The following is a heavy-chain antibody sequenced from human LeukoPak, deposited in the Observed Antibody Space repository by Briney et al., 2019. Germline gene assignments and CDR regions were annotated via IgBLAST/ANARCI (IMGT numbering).Heavy chain of an antibody. CDR1: GYTFTSYY. J-gene: IGHJ3*02. D-gene: IGHD2-2*01. Sequence: ASVKVSCKASGYTFTSYYMHWVRQAPGQGLEWMGIINPSGGSTSYAQKFQGRVTMTRDTSTSTVYMELSSLTSEDTAVYYCARGRGVVVPAAPTGDPFDIWGQGTMVTVSS. CDR2: INPSGGST. V-gene: IGHV1-46*01. CDR3: ARGRGVVVPAAPTGDPFDI.